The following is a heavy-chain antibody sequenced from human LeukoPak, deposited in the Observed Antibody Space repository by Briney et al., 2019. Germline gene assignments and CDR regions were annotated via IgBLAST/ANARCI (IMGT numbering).Heavy chain of an antibody. Sequence: GGSLRRSCRVSGFRCGAYAMTWVRRPPGKGLEWVSTISGSGSNTYYADSVKGRFTISRDNSETTLYLQMNSLRVDDTAEYYCAKHPTMVRGVDDGLDLWGQGTMVTVSS. CDR1: GFRCGAYA. D-gene: IGHD3-10*01. CDR3: AKHPTMVRGVDDGLDL. J-gene: IGHJ3*01. V-gene: IGHV3-23*01. CDR2: ISGSGSNT.